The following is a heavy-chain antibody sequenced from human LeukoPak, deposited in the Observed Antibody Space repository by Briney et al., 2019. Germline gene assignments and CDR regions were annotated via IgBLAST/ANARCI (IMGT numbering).Heavy chain of an antibody. Sequence: EPSETLSLTCTVSGGSISSYYWSWIRQPPGKGLEWIGYIYYSGSTNYNPSLKSRVTISVDTSKNQFSLKLSSVTAADTAVYYCARDRFDYFDYWGQGTLVTVSS. CDR2: IYYSGST. J-gene: IGHJ4*02. D-gene: IGHD3-10*01. CDR1: GGSISSYY. V-gene: IGHV4-59*01. CDR3: ARDRFDYFDY.